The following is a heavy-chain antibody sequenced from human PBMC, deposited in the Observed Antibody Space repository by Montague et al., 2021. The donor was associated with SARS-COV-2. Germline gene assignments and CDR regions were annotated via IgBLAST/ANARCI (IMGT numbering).Heavy chain of an antibody. CDR3: ARDYGDYSYYYGLDV. V-gene: IGHV4-59*13. J-gene: IGHJ6*02. CDR2: VYYGGSI. CDR1: GGSISTYS. D-gene: IGHD4-17*01. Sequence: SETLSLTCTVSGGSISTYSWSWIRQPPGKGLEWIGYVYYGGSINXNPSLKSRVTLSIDTSKNQFSLKLSSVTAADTAVYYCARDYGDYSYYYGLDVWGQGTTVTVSS.